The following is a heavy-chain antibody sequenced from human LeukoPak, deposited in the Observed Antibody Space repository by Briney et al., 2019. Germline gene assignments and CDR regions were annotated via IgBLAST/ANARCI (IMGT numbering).Heavy chain of an antibody. D-gene: IGHD1-26*01. CDR2: ISGSGGST. CDR3: AKEGSGSYLY. V-gene: IGHV3-23*01. Sequence: PGGSLRLSCAAPGFTFSSYVMSWVRQAPGKGLEWVSAISGSGGSTYYADSVKGRFTISRDNSKNTLYPQMNSLRAEDTAVYYCAKEGSGSYLYWGQGTLVTVSS. J-gene: IGHJ4*02. CDR1: GFTFSSYV.